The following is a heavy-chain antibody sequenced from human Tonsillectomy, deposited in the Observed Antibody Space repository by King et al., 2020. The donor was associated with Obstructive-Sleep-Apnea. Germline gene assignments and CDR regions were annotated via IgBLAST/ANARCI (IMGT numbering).Heavy chain of an antibody. Sequence: QLQESGPGLVKPSETLSLTCTVSGGSISSSSYYWGWIRQPPGKGLEWIGSIYYSGSTYYNPSLKSRVTISVDTSKNQFSLKLSSVTAADTAVYYCARDSSGPYFDYWGQGTLVTVSS. J-gene: IGHJ4*02. D-gene: IGHD6-19*01. V-gene: IGHV4-39*07. CDR1: GGSISSSSYY. CDR2: IYYSGST. CDR3: ARDSSGPYFDY.